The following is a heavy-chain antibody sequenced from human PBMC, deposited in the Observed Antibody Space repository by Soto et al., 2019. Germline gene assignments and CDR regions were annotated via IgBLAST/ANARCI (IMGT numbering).Heavy chain of an antibody. Sequence: GGSLRLSCADSGFPFGNYAMSWVRQAPGKGLEWVSSLSGSGDNTYYADSVKGRFTISRDNSKNTLYLQMNSLRAEDTAVYYCAKAGHCSGGSCQVAFDFWGQGTMVTVSS. CDR3: AKAGHCSGGSCQVAFDF. CDR2: LSGSGDNT. CDR1: GFPFGNYA. J-gene: IGHJ3*01. D-gene: IGHD2-15*01. V-gene: IGHV3-23*01.